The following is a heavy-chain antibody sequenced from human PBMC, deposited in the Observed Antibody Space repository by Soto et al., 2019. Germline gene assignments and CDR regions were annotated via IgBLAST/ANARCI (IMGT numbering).Heavy chain of an antibody. D-gene: IGHD3-16*01. CDR2: ISPYNDYT. CDR1: FSSFTRHG. J-gene: IGHJ6*02. Sequence: APVQVSCNTPFSSFTRHGITWVRQDPGQGLEGMGWISPYNDYTIYAQKLQGRVTMTTDTSTRTVSVDLRSLKSDDTAVYYCAREGYDVNTWGKLTHYGVDVWG. V-gene: IGHV1-18*01. CDR3: AREGYDVNTWGKLTHYGVDV.